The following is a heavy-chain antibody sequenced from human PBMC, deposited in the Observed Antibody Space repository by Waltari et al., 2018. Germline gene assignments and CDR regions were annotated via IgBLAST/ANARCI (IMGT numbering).Heavy chain of an antibody. Sequence: QVQLVQSGAEVKKPGASVKVSCKASGSTFTGDYMHWVRQAPGKGLEWMGGFDPEDGETIYAQKFQGRVTMTEDTSTDTAYMELSSLRSEDTAVYYCATVPDYGDYEVYWGQGTLVTVSS. V-gene: IGHV1-24*01. J-gene: IGHJ4*02. CDR3: ATVPDYGDYEVY. D-gene: IGHD4-17*01. CDR1: GSTFTGDY. CDR2: FDPEDGET.